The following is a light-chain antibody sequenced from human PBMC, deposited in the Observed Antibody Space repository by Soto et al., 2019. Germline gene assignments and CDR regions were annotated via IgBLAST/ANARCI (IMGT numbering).Light chain of an antibody. CDR3: HQAHTFPHT. Sequence: DIQMTQSPSFVSASVGDSVTITCRASQDMSSWLAWYQQKPGKAPKILTFAASTLHSGVPSRFSGSRAGTDFTLTISYLQPEDFATYYCHQAHTFPHTFGQGTKLQVK. V-gene: IGKV1-12*01. CDR2: AAS. J-gene: IGKJ2*01. CDR1: QDMSSW.